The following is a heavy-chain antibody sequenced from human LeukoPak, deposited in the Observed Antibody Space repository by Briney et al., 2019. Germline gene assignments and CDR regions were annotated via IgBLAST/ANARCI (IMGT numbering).Heavy chain of an antibody. CDR2: ISYDGSNK. Sequence: GGSLRLSCAASGFTFSSYGMHWVRQAPGKGLEWVAVISYDGSNKYYADSVKGRYTISRDNSKNTLYLQMNSLRAEDTAVYYCAKGRGRSAYYFDYWGQGTLVTASS. D-gene: IGHD3-16*01. J-gene: IGHJ4*02. CDR1: GFTFSSYG. CDR3: AKGRGRSAYYFDY. V-gene: IGHV3-30*18.